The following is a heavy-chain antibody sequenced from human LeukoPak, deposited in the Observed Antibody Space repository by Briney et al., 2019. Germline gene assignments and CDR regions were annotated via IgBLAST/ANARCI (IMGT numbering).Heavy chain of an antibody. J-gene: IGHJ6*04. CDR3: AKERGAAAGIPLFYYYYYGMDV. V-gene: IGHV3-30*04. CDR2: ISYDGSNK. Sequence: PGGSLRLSCAASGFTFSSYAMHWVRQAPGKGLEWVAVISYDGSNKYYADSVKGRFTISRDNSKNTLYLQMNSLRAEDTAVYYCAKERGAAAGIPLFYYYYYGMDVWGKGTTVTVSS. D-gene: IGHD6-13*01. CDR1: GFTFSSYA.